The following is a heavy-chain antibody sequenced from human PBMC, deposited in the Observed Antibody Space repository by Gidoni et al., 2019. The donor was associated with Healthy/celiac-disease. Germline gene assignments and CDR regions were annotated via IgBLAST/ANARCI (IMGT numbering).Heavy chain of an antibody. V-gene: IGHV4-31*03. CDR1: GSSIRSGGYY. CDR2: IYYSGST. CDR3: ARGEGRGWFDP. J-gene: IGHJ5*02. D-gene: IGHD1-26*01. Sequence: QVQLQESGPGLVKPSQTLSLTRTVSGSSIRSGGYYWSWIRQPPGKGLEWIGYIYYSGSTYYNPSLKSRVTISVDTSKNQFSLKLSSVTAADTAVYYCARGEGRGWFDPWGQGTLVTVSS.